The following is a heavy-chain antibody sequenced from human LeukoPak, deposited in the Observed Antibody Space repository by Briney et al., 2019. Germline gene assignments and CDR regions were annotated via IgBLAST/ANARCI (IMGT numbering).Heavy chain of an antibody. V-gene: IGHV3-7*05. CDR2: IKEDGSEK. CDR3: ARGGGRHVEY. CDR1: GFAFSSYW. J-gene: IGHJ4*02. D-gene: IGHD2/OR15-2a*01. Sequence: GGSLRLSCAASGFAFSSYWMSWVRQAPGKGLEWMANIKEDGSEKNYVDSVKGRFTISRDNAKNSLYLQTNSLRAEDTAVYYCARGGGRHVEYWGQGNLVTVSS.